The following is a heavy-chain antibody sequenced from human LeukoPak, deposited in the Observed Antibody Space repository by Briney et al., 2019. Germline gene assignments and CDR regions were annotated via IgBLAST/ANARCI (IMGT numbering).Heavy chain of an antibody. Sequence: GGSLRLSCEASGFTVSNNYMTWVRQAPGKGLEWVSVITGSGSGADYADSVKGRFTISRDNSQNTVYLQMNSLRAEDTAVYYCARGLQGYYDSLTGYYRGRYYFDYWGQGTLVTVSS. V-gene: IGHV3-53*01. D-gene: IGHD3-9*01. CDR1: GFTVSNNY. J-gene: IGHJ4*02. CDR3: ARGLQGYYDSLTGYYRGRYYFDY. CDR2: ITGSGSGA.